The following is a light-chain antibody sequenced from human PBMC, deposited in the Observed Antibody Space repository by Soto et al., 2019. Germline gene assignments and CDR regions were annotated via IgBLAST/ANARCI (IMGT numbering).Light chain of an antibody. V-gene: IGKV1-6*01. CDR1: GDIGND. J-gene: IGKJ1*01. CDR3: LQHYNYPRT. CDR2: GAA. Sequence: IHSSWSPCLRSASVEDIVTIAFLSSGDIGNDLSWYQQKPGKAPNLLIYGAASLQSGGPARFGGSGSGRDFTIIISSLQPEDFATYYCLQHYNYPRTFGQGTKVDIK.